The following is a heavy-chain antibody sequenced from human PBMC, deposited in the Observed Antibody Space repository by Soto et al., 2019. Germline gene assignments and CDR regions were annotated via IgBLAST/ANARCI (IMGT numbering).Heavy chain of an antibody. J-gene: IGHJ5*02. CDR3: AKDAYGGYNWFNP. Sequence: SETLSLTCTVSGGSISGSYWNWMRQPAGKGLEWIGRVYSSGTTTYNPSLKSRVTMSVDTSKNQFSLKLTSVTAADTAAYFCAKDAYGGYNWFNPWRQGTLVTV. D-gene: IGHD4-17*01. V-gene: IGHV4-4*07. CDR2: VYSSGTT. CDR1: GGSISGSY.